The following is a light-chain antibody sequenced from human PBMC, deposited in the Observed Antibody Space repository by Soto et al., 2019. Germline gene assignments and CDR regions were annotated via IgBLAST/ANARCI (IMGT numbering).Light chain of an antibody. CDR3: QQTYNTPRT. CDR2: AAS. V-gene: IGKV1-39*01. J-gene: IGKJ2*01. Sequence: DIQMTQSPSSLSASVGDRVTITCRASQSIISNLIWYQQKPGKAPKLLIYAASSLQSGVPSRFSGSGSGTDFTLTISSLQPEDFATYYCQQTYNTPRTFGQGTKVEIK. CDR1: QSIISN.